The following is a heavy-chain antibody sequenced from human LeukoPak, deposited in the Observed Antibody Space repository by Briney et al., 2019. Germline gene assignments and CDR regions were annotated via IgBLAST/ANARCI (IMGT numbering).Heavy chain of an antibody. CDR1: GFTFSSYR. V-gene: IGHV3-74*01. CDR3: ARDVMVRGVDQFDY. D-gene: IGHD3-10*01. J-gene: IGHJ4*02. Sequence: GGSLRLSCTASGFTFSSYRMNWVRLAPGKGLVWVSRINRDGSITTYADSVKGRFTISRDNAKNMLYLQMNSLRAEDTAVYYCARDVMVRGVDQFDYWGQGTLVTVSS. CDR2: INRDGSIT.